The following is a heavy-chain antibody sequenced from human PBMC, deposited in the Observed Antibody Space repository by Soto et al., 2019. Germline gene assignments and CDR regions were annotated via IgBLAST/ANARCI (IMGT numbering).Heavy chain of an antibody. V-gene: IGHV4-61*01. Sequence: QVQMQESGPGLVKPSETLSLTCTVSGASVSSGNPYWGWIRQSPGKGLEYIGNIYHSGITNYNPSLKSLVTISADTSRNQFSLKVSSVTAADTAVYYCARGWDANSWGQGTLVTVSS. CDR1: GASVSSGNPY. D-gene: IGHD6-19*01. J-gene: IGHJ4*02. CDR3: ARGWDANS. CDR2: IYHSGIT.